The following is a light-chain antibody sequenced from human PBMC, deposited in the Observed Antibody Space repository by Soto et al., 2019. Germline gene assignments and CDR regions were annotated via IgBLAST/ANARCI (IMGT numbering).Light chain of an antibody. J-gene: IGKJ1*01. V-gene: IGKV3-20*01. CDR3: QQYGSSPWT. Sequence: VLTQSPGTLSLSPGERATLSCRASQSVSGTYLAWYQQRPGQAPRLLIYDASTRAPGIPHRFSGSESGTDFTLTITRLEPEDFAVYYCQQYGSSPWTFGQGTSVEIK. CDR1: QSVSGTY. CDR2: DAS.